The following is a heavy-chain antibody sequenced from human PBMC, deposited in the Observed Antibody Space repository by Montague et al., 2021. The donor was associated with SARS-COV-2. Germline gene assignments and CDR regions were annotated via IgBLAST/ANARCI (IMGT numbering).Heavy chain of an antibody. D-gene: IGHD1-1*01. CDR2: INHGGST. J-gene: IGHJ4*02. CDR1: GGSFSDYH. V-gene: IGHV4-34*01. CDR3: ARGAPGY. Sequence: SETLSLTCAVSGGSFSDYHWTWIRQSPGAGLEWIGQINHGGSTKYNPSLKSRVTISIDTSKKQFSLTLTSVTAADTAVYYCARGAPGYWGQGTLVTVSS.